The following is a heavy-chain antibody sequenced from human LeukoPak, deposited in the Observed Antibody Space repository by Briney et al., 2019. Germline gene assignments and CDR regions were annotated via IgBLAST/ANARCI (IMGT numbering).Heavy chain of an antibody. CDR3: ARGQLSFDY. J-gene: IGHJ4*02. Sequence: SGTLSLTCAVSGGSISSNNWWSWVRQPPGKGLEWIGYIYYSGSTNYNPSLKSRVTISVDTSKNQFSLKLSSVTAADTAVYYCARGQLSFDYWGQGTLVTVSS. CDR1: GGSISSNNW. V-gene: IGHV4-4*02. D-gene: IGHD6-13*01. CDR2: IYYSGST.